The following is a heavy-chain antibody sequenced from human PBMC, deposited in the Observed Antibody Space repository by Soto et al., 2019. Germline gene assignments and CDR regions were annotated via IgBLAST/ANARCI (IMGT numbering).Heavy chain of an antibody. CDR2: INHSGST. CDR3: ARDRAAFDI. CDR1: GGSFSGYY. V-gene: IGHV4-34*01. J-gene: IGHJ3*02. Sequence: SETLSLTCAVYGGSFSGYYWSWIRQPPGKGLEWIGEINHSGSTNYDPSLKSRVTISVDTSKNQFSLKLSSVTAADTAVYYCARDRAAFDIWGQGTMVT.